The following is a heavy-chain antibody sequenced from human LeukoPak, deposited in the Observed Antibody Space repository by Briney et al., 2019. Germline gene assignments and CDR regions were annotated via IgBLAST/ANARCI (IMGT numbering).Heavy chain of an antibody. CDR2: ISAYNGNT. D-gene: IGHD1-26*01. CDR1: GYTFTSYG. Sequence: ASVKVSCKASGYTFTSYGISWVRQAPGQGLEWMGWISAYNGNTNYAQKLQGRVTMTTDTSTSTAYMELRSLRPDDTAVYYCARGSVLVGATSGDYYYYGMDVWGQGTTVTVSS. J-gene: IGHJ6*02. CDR3: ARGSVLVGATSGDYYYYGMDV. V-gene: IGHV1-18*01.